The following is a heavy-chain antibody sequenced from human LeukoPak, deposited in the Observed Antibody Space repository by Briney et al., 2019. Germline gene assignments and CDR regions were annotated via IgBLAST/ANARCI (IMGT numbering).Heavy chain of an antibody. J-gene: IGHJ5*02. D-gene: IGHD3-10*01. CDR3: GRWGVNAGLDR. V-gene: IGHV3-7*01. CDR2: IWPDGSDK. Sequence: PGGSLRLSCAASGFTFSDYWMAWVRQAPGKGLEWVANIWPDGSDKYHVDSVRGRFTISRDNAQNSLNLQMNSLRAEDSGVYYCGRWGVNAGLDRWGQRTLVIVSS. CDR1: GFTFSDYW.